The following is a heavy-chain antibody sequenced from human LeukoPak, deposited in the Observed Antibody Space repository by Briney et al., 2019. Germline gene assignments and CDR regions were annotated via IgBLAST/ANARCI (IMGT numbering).Heavy chain of an antibody. Sequence: SETLSLTCTVSGGSISSGGYYWSWIRQHPGKGLEWIGYIYYSGSTYYNPSLNSRVTISVDTSKTQFSLKLSSVTAADTAVYYCASRILTGEYYFDYWGQGTLVTVSS. CDR2: IYYSGST. V-gene: IGHV4-31*03. J-gene: IGHJ4*02. D-gene: IGHD7-27*01. CDR1: GGSISSGGYY. CDR3: ASRILTGEYYFDY.